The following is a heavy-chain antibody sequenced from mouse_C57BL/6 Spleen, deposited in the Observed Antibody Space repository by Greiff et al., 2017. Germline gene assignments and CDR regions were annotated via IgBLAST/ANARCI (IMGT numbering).Heavy chain of an antibody. Sequence: VQLQQSGAELVKPGASVKLSCTASGFNINDYYMNWVKQRTEKGLEWIGRIDPEDGDTKYAPKFQGKATITADTYSNTAYLQLNSQTSEDTDVDYCATPVGLRRRNCAMDYGGQGTSVTVSS. CDR1: GFNINDYY. CDR2: IDPEDGDT. CDR3: ATPVGLRRRNCAMDY. V-gene: IGHV14-2*01. J-gene: IGHJ4*01. D-gene: IGHD2-2*01.